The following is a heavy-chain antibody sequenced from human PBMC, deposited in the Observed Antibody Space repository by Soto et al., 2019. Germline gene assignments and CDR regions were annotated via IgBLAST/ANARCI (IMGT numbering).Heavy chain of an antibody. J-gene: IGHJ4*02. CDR3: ARGPRNWGFDY. Sequence: QVQLVQSGAEVKKPGASVRVSCKASRDTFSIYDINWIRQATGPGLEWLGWMKPITGKTGYAQKFQGSGTLTRDTSLNTAYMELSSLDSEDTAVYYCARGPRNWGFDYWGQGTLVTVPS. D-gene: IGHD7-27*01. CDR2: MKPITGKT. V-gene: IGHV1-8*01. CDR1: RDTFSIYD.